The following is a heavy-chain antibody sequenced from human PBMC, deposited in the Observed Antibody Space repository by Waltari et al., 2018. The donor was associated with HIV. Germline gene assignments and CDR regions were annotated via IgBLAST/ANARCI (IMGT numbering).Heavy chain of an antibody. J-gene: IGHJ4*02. Sequence: QVQLQQWGTELLKPSETLLVTCAVYGGSFSNYYWTWIRQPPGKGLEWIGEVYQSETIHYNPSLNGRATISMDTLKNQFSLKVTDVTAADAAVYYCTRGVFSLTVAGTFFDSWGQGTLVTVSS. V-gene: IGHV4-34*02. CDR3: TRGVFSLTVAGTFFDS. CDR2: VYQSETI. CDR1: GGSFSNYY. D-gene: IGHD1-7*01.